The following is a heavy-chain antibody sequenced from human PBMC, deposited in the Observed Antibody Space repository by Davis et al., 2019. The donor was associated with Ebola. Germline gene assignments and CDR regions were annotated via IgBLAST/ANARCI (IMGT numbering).Heavy chain of an antibody. D-gene: IGHD2-15*01. V-gene: IGHV2-70*16. J-gene: IGHJ6*02. Sequence: TLSLTCAVYGGSFSGYYWSWIRQPPGKALEWLARIDWDDDKFYSTSLKTRLTISKDTSKNQVVLTMTNMDPVDTATYYCARIRGGYYYYGMDVWGQGTTVTVSS. CDR3: ARIRGGYYYYGMDV. CDR1: GGSFSGYY. CDR2: IDWDDDK.